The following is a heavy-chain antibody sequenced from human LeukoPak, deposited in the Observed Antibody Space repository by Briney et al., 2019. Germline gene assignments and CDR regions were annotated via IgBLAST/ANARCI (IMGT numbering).Heavy chain of an antibody. V-gene: IGHV1-46*01. CDR1: GYTFTNYY. CDR2: ITPSDGRT. D-gene: IGHD5-18*01. J-gene: IGHJ4*02. CDR3: ARQIGPRQLHLWASAFDY. Sequence: ASVKVSCKASGYTFTNYYMHWVRQAPGQGLEWMGIITPSDGRTSYGQKFQGRVTMTRDTSTSTVYMALSSLRSEDTAVYYCARQIGPRQLHLWASAFDYWGQGTLVTVSS.